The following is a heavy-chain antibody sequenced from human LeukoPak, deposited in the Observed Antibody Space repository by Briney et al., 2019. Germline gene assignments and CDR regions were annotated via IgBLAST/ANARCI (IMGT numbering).Heavy chain of an antibody. CDR1: GGTFSSYA. J-gene: IGHJ4*02. Sequence: GASVKVSCKASGGTFSSYAISWVRQAPGQGLEWMGGIIPIFGTANYAQKFQGRVTITTDESTSTAYMGLSSLRSEDTAVYYCASLYYDSSGYYYYYFDYWGQGTLVTVSS. CDR2: IIPIFGTA. CDR3: ASLYYDSSGYYYYYFDY. D-gene: IGHD3-22*01. V-gene: IGHV1-69*05.